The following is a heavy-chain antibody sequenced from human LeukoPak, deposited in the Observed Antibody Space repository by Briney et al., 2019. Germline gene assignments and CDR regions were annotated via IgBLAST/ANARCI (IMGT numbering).Heavy chain of an antibody. CDR3: ARDRVYSSHFDY. CDR2: IPYDGSNK. CDR1: GFTFSSYA. D-gene: IGHD6-13*01. J-gene: IGHJ4*02. Sequence: PGRSLRLSCAASGFTFSSYAMHWVRQAPGKGLEWVAVIPYDGSNKYYADSVKGRFTISRDNSKNTLYLQMNSLRAEDTAVYYCARDRVYSSHFDYWGQGTLVTVSS. V-gene: IGHV3-30-3*01.